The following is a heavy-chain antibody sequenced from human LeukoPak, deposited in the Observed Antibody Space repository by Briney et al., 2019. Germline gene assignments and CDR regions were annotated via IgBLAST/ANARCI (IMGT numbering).Heavy chain of an antibody. J-gene: IGHJ3*02. Sequence: GGSLRLSCAASGFTFSSYSMNWVRQAPGKGLEWVSSISSSSSYIYYAGSVKGRFTISRDNAKNSLYLQMNSLRAEDTAVYYCARDPRILGHAFDIWGQGTMVTVSS. D-gene: IGHD3-3*02. V-gene: IGHV3-21*01. CDR1: GFTFSSYS. CDR2: ISSSSSYI. CDR3: ARDPRILGHAFDI.